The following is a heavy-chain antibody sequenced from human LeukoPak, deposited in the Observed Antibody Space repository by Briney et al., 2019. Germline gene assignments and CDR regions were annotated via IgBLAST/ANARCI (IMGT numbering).Heavy chain of an antibody. CDR2: IYYSGST. J-gene: IGHJ4*02. CDR1: GGSISSSSYY. CDR3: ARLSTVTTSFDY. Sequence: SETLSLTCTVSGGSISSSSYYWGWIRQPPGKGLEWIGSIYYSGSTYYNPSLKSRVTMSVDRSKNQFSLKLSSVTAADTAVYYCARLSTVTTSFDYWGQGTLVTVSS. V-gene: IGHV4-39*07. D-gene: IGHD4-11*01.